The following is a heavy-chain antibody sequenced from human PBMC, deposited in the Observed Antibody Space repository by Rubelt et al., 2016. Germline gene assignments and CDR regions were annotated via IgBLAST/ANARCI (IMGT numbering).Heavy chain of an antibody. J-gene: IGHJ4*02. V-gene: IGHV6-1*01. CDR1: GDSVSSDSAA. CDR3: ARWDHSLSYFDY. Sequence: QVQLQESGPGLVRPSQTLSLTCAISGDSVSSDSAAWSWIRQSPSRGLEWLGRTYYRSEWYHDYAPSVRGRITINPDTSKNQFSLQLDSVTPEDTAVFFCARWDHSLSYFDYWGQGTLVTVSS. CDR2: TYYRSEWYH. D-gene: IGHD1-14*01.